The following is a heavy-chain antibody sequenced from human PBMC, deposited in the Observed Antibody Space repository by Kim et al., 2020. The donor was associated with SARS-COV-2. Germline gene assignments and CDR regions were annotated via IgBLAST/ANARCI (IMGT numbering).Heavy chain of an antibody. Sequence: GGSLRLSCAASGFTFSSYAMHWVRQAPGKGLEWVAVISYDGSNKYYADSVKGRFTISRDNSKNTLYLQMNSLRAEDTAVYYCARDVGYCSGGSCYSGGYWGQGTLVTVSS. CDR3: ARDVGYCSGGSCYSGGY. D-gene: IGHD2-15*01. CDR2: ISYDGSNK. CDR1: GFTFSSYA. J-gene: IGHJ4*02. V-gene: IGHV3-30*04.